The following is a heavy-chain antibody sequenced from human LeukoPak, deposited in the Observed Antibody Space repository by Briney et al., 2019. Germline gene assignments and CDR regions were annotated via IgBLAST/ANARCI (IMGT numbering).Heavy chain of an antibody. D-gene: IGHD6-19*01. V-gene: IGHV4-59*08. CDR1: GFTFSDYY. Sequence: PGGSLRLSCAASGFTFSDYYMSWIRQPPGKGLEWVGYIYYSGSTNYNPSLKSRVTISVDTSKNQFSLKLSSVTAADTAVYYCARLGGWYGDFDYWGQGTLVTVSS. J-gene: IGHJ4*02. CDR2: IYYSGST. CDR3: ARLGGWYGDFDY.